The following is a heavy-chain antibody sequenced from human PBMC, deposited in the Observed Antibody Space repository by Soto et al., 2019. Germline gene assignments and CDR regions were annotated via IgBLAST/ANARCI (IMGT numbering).Heavy chain of an antibody. Sequence: EVQLVESGGGLVKPGGSLRLSCAASGFTFSNAWMNWVRQAPGKGLEWVGGIKSKTDGGTTDYAAPVKGRFTISKDDSKNTLYPQMNSLKTEDAAGYYWTTDPLFDLWGRGTLVTVSS. CDR1: GFTFSNAW. CDR2: IKSKTDGGTT. CDR3: TTDPLFDL. V-gene: IGHV3-15*07. J-gene: IGHJ2*01.